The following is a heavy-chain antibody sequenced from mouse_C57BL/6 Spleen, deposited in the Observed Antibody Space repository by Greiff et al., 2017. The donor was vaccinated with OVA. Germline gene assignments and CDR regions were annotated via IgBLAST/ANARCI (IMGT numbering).Heavy chain of an antibody. J-gene: IGHJ2*01. CDR2: INYDGSST. D-gene: IGHD2-5*01. CDR1: GFTFSDYY. CDR3: ARAAYYSNSYYFDY. Sequence: DVKLVESEGGLVQPGSSMKLSCTASGFTFSDYYMAWVRQVPEKGLEWVANINYDGSSTYYLDSLKSRFIISRDNAKNILYLQMSSLKSEDTATYYCARAAYYSNSYYFDYWGQGTTLTVSS. V-gene: IGHV5-16*01.